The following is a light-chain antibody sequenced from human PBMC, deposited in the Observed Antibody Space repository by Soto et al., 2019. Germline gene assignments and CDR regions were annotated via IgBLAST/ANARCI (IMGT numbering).Light chain of an antibody. CDR2: LNSDGSH. Sequence: QPVLTQSPSASASLGASVKLTCTLSSGHSSYAIAWHQQQPEKGPRYLMKLNSDGSHSKGDGLPDRFSGSSSGAERYLTTSSLQSEEEADYYGHTWGNAYVFGTGTKVTVL. CDR3: HTWGNAYV. CDR1: SGHSSYA. J-gene: IGLJ1*01. V-gene: IGLV4-69*01.